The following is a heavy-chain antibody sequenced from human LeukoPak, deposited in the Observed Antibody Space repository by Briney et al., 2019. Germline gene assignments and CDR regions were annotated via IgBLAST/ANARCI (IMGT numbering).Heavy chain of an antibody. D-gene: IGHD6-19*01. J-gene: IGHJ4*02. CDR1: GGSFSGYY. V-gene: IGHV4-34*01. CDR3: ARVRAYSSGWYDYYFDY. Sequence: PSETLSLTCAVYGGSFSGYYWSWIRQPPGKGLEWIGEINHSGSTNYNPSLKSRVTISVDTSKNQFSLKLSSVTAADTAVYYCARVRAYSSGWYDYYFDYWGQGTLVTVSS. CDR2: INHSGST.